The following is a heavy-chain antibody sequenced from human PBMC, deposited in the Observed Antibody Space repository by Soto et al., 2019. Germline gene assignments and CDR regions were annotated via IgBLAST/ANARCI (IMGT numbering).Heavy chain of an antibody. J-gene: IGHJ4*02. V-gene: IGHV3-74*01. CDR1: GFRFSSYW. Sequence: EVQLVESGGGLAQPGGSLRLSCAAAGFRFSSYWMHWVRQAPGKGLVWVSRIISDGSSADYADSVKGRFTISRDNAKNTLFLQMNSQRAEDTAVYYCARYNYGALDFWGQGALVTVSS. CDR3: ARYNYGALDF. CDR2: IISDGSSA. D-gene: IGHD4-17*01.